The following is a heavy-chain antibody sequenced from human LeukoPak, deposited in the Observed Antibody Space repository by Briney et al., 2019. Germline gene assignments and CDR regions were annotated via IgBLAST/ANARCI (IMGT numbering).Heavy chain of an antibody. D-gene: IGHD4-17*01. J-gene: IGHJ4*02. CDR1: GFTFNAYA. V-gene: IGHV3-23*01. Sequence: PGGSLRLSCAASGFTFNAYAMSWVRQAPGKGLEWVSSLSGSGYATHYADSVKGRFTISRDNSKNTLYLQMNSLRAGDTAVYYCAKGVTNGDFVDTFENWGQGTLVTVSS. CDR3: AKGVTNGDFVDTFEN. CDR2: LSGSGYAT.